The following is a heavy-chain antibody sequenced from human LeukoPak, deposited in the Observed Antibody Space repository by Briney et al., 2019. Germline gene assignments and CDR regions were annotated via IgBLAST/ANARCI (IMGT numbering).Heavy chain of an antibody. Sequence: GGSLRLSCEASGFVFTANYLAWARQAPGKGLEWVSTISNGGDPFYGDSVKGRSTISRDESTNTFSLQLDSLRVEDMGVYYCALLSGGTFDYWGQGTLVTVSS. D-gene: IGHD2/OR15-2a*01. CDR2: ISNGGDP. CDR1: GFVFTANY. CDR3: ALLSGGTFDY. V-gene: IGHV3-53*01. J-gene: IGHJ4*02.